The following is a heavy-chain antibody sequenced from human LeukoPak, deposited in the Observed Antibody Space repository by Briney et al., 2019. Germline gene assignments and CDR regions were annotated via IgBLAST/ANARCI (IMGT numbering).Heavy chain of an antibody. J-gene: IGHJ3*02. Sequence: SETLSLTCTVSGGSISNYYWSWIRQPPGKGLEWIGYIYYSGSTSYNPSLKSRVTISLDTSKNQFSLKLSSVTAADTAVYYCARPSNRALGAFDIWGQGTMVTVSS. CDR2: IYYSGST. CDR3: ARPSNRALGAFDI. V-gene: IGHV4-59*08. CDR1: GGSISNYY.